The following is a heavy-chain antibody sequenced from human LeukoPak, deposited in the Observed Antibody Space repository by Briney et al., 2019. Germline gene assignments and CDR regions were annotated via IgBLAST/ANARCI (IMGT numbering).Heavy chain of an antibody. CDR1: GFTFSSYW. Sequence: GGSLRLSCAASGFTFSSYWMTWVRQAPGKGLEWVANINQDGSKKFYVDSVKGRFTISRDNAKNALYLQMNSLRAEDTGVYFCARGQTLTFWGQGTLVTVSS. CDR2: INQDGSKK. CDR3: ARGQTLTF. J-gene: IGHJ4*02. V-gene: IGHV3-7*01.